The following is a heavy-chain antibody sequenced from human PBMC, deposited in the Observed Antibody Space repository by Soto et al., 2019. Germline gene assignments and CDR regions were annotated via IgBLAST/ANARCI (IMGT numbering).Heavy chain of an antibody. CDR2: IYNSGST. V-gene: IGHV4-31*03. Sequence: QVQLQESGPGLVKASQTLSLTCTVSGGSISSGGYYWSWIRQHPGKGLEWIGYIYNSGSTSYNPPLQRRVTIAAATSKNQFSLKLSSVTAADTSVYYCARDPAPWGQGTLVTVSS. J-gene: IGHJ5*02. CDR1: GGSISSGGYY. CDR3: ARDPAP.